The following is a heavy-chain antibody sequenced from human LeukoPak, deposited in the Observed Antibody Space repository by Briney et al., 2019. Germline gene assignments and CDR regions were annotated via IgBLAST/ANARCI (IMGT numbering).Heavy chain of an antibody. Sequence: GGSLRLSCVGSGFTFNTYWMSWVRQAPGKGLEWVAKIKPDGSEENYADSVKGRFTISRDNAKNSLYLQMNSLRDEDTAVYYCGRDAVPMANGMDVWGQGTTVTVSS. CDR2: IKPDGSEE. V-gene: IGHV3-7*01. D-gene: IGHD3-10*01. CDR1: GFTFNTYW. J-gene: IGHJ6*02. CDR3: GRDAVPMANGMDV.